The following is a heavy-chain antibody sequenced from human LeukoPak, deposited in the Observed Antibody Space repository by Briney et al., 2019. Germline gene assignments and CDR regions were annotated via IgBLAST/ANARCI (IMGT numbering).Heavy chain of an antibody. V-gene: IGHV3-30*18. J-gene: IGHJ4*02. CDR3: AKVSGFKITFGGVID. Sequence: GGSLRLSCAASGFTVSSYGMHWVRQAPGKGLEWVAVISYDGSNKYYAESVKGRFTISRDNSKNTLYLQMNSLRAEDTAVFYCAKVSGFKITFGGVIDWGQGTPVTVSS. CDR1: GFTVSSYG. D-gene: IGHD3-16*02. CDR2: ISYDGSNK.